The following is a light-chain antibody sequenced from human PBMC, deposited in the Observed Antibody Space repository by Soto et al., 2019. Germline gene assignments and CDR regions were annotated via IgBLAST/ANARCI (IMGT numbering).Light chain of an antibody. J-gene: IGKJ1*01. V-gene: IGKV1-5*03. Sequence: DIQMTQSPSAMSASIGDRVTITCRASQTISSWLAWYQQKPGKAPKLLIYKASTLKSGVPSRFSVSGSGTEFTLTISSLQPDDFATYYCQHYNSYSEAFGQGTKVDI. CDR2: KAS. CDR3: QHYNSYSEA. CDR1: QTISSW.